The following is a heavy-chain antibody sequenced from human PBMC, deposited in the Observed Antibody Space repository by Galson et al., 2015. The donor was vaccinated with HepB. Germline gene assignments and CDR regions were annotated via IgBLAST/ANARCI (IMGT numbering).Heavy chain of an antibody. V-gene: IGHV3-74*01. J-gene: IGHJ4*02. D-gene: IGHD1-26*01. CDR2: INPDGTTT. Sequence: SLRLSCAASGFTLSDYSMNWVRQAPGKGLEWVSVINPDGTTTDYADSVRGRFTISRDNVRNTMFLQMNSLRAEDMGVYYCVRDSGTYPGYYDFRGLGTLVAVSS. CDR3: VRDSGTYPGYYDF. CDR1: GFTLSDYS.